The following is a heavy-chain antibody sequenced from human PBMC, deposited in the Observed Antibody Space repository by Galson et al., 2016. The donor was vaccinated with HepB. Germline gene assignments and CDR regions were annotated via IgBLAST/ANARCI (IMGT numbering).Heavy chain of an antibody. V-gene: IGHV3-23*01. D-gene: IGHD7-27*01. Sequence: SLRLSCAAPGFTFSSYAMSWVRQAPGKGLEWVSAISGSGTNTYYADSVKGRFTISRDNPKNTLYLQMNSLRAEDTAIYYCAKRSGANWGSLDYWGQGTLVIVSS. CDR1: GFTFSSYA. CDR3: AKRSGANWGSLDY. J-gene: IGHJ4*02. CDR2: ISGSGTNT.